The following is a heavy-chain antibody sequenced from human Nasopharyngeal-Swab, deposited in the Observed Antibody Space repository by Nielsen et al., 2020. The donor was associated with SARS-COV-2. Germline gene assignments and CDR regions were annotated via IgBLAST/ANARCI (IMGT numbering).Heavy chain of an antibody. CDR1: GGSFSDYY. J-gene: IGHJ5*02. Sequence: SETLSLTCAVYGGSFSDYYWSWIRQPPGKGLEWIGEINHSRSTNYSPSLKSRVTISAHTSRNQVSLKLSSVTAADTAVYYCARGPLTYCSSTSCYVRRFDPWGQGTLVTVSS. V-gene: IGHV4-34*01. D-gene: IGHD2-2*01. CDR3: ARGPLTYCSSTSCYVRRFDP. CDR2: INHSRST.